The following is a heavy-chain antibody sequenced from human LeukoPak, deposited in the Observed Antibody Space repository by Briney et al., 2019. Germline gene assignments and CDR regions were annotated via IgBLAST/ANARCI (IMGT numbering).Heavy chain of an antibody. D-gene: IGHD3-22*01. J-gene: IGHJ4*02. V-gene: IGHV3-48*03. Sequence: PGGSLRLSCATSGFTFISHEMSWLRQAPGKGLQWIAYISSRADTIYYAESVKGRFTVSRDYSKDSLHLQMTSLRAEDTAVYYCAKGVQGGSSGYIADWGQGTLVTVSS. CDR1: GFTFISHE. CDR2: ISSRADTI. CDR3: AKGVQGGSSGYIAD.